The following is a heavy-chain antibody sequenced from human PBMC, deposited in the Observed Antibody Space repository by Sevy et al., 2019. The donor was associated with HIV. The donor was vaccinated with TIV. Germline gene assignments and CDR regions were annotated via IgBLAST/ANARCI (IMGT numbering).Heavy chain of an antibody. V-gene: IGHV3-43D*03. J-gene: IGHJ6*02. Sequence: GGCLRLSCAASGFTFDDYAMHWVRQAPGKGLEWVSLINWRGGSTYYADSVKGRFTISRDNSKNYLYLQMNSLRAEDTALYSYTKDLGSSSWNYHGMDVWGQGTTVTVSS. CDR1: GFTFDDYA. CDR3: TKDLGSSSWNYHGMDV. D-gene: IGHD6-6*01. CDR2: INWRGGST.